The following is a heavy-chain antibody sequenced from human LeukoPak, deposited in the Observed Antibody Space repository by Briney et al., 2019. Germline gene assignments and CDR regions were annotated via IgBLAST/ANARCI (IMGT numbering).Heavy chain of an antibody. CDR2: ISSSSSYV. Sequence: GGSLRLSCAAAGFTFSSYNMNWARQAPGKGLEWVSSISSSSSYVYSADSVKGRFTISRDNAKNSLYLQMNSLRAEDTVAYYCARGDDYVWGSYRYADYWGQGTLVAVSS. D-gene: IGHD3-16*02. CDR1: GFTFSSYN. J-gene: IGHJ4*02. CDR3: ARGDDYVWGSYRYADY. V-gene: IGHV3-21*01.